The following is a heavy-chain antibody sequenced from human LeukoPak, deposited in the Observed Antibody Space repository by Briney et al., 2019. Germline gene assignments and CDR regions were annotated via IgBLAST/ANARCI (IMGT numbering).Heavy chain of an antibody. CDR1: GFTFSTYV. J-gene: IGHJ4*02. CDR2: ISSNGDNT. V-gene: IGHV3-64D*06. Sequence: GGSLRLSCSVSGFTFSTYVMHWGRQAPGKGLEYVSAISSNGDNTYYADSLKGRFTISRDNSKNTLYLQMSSLRADGAAVYYCVRGTGYWGQGTLVTVSS. CDR3: VRGTGY.